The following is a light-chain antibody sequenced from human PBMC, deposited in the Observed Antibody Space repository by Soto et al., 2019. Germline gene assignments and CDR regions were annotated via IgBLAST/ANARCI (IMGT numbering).Light chain of an antibody. Sequence: DIQMTQSPSTLSASIGDRVTITCRASQSISEWLTWYQQRPGRAPKLLIYDASSLESGVPSRFGASGSETESPSNISALLPHYFAPHYGQQYSKYPSTSGPGTKV. CDR2: DAS. J-gene: IGKJ3*01. CDR1: QSISEW. CDR3: QQYSKYPST. V-gene: IGKV1-5*01.